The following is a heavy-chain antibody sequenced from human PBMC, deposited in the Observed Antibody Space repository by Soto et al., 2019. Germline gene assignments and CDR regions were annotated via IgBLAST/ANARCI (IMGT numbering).Heavy chain of an antibody. D-gene: IGHD3-22*01. J-gene: IGHJ4*02. CDR1: GFSFNDYA. V-gene: IGHV3-30*03. CDR3: SRGTYYPQSSGLHADY. CDR2: ISSDGHHQ. Sequence: GGSLRLSCATSGFSFNDYAMYWVRQAPGQGLEWVAIISSDGHHQFYLDNLRGRFTVSRDNSKNTLYLQMNSLGREGTAVYYCSRGTYYPQSSGLHADYWGPGTVVTVSS.